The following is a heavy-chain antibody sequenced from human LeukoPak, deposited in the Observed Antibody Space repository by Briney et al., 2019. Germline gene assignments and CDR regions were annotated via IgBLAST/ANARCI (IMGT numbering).Heavy chain of an antibody. J-gene: IGHJ6*03. CDR3: ARHTSSSSYYYYYMDV. V-gene: IGHV4-39*01. CDR1: GGSISNSNYY. Sequence: SETLSLTCTVSGGSISNSNYYWGWIRQPPGKGLEWIGSIYDSGRTYYNPSLKSRVTISVDTSKNQFSLKLSSVTAADTAVYYCARHTSSSSYYYYYMDVWGKGTTVTVSS. CDR2: IYDSGRT. D-gene: IGHD6-6*01.